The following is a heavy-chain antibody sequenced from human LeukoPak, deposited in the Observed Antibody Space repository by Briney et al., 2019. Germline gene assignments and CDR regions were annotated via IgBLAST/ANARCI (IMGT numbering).Heavy chain of an antibody. CDR2: IYYSGST. J-gene: IGHJ5*02. V-gene: IGHV4-59*01. CDR3: ASGYSSGWYWFDP. Sequence: PSETLSLTCTVSGGSISSYYWSWIRQPPGKGLEWIGYIYYSGSTNYNPSLKCPATISVDTSKNHFSLKLSSVTAADTAVYYCASGYSSGWYWFDPWGQGTLVTVSS. CDR1: GGSISSYY. D-gene: IGHD6-19*01.